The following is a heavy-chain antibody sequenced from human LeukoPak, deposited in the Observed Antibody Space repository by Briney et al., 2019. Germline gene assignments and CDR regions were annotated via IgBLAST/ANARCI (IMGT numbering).Heavy chain of an antibody. D-gene: IGHD3-22*01. CDR2: LYSGGTV. CDR1: GFTVSSNY. J-gene: IGHJ4*02. V-gene: IGHV3-53*01. CDR3: AREGSYDSSTMWYSDY. Sequence: PGGSLRLSCAASGFTVSSNYMAWVRQAPGKGLEWVSVLYSGGTVYYADSVKGRFTISRDNSKNTLYLQMNTLRAEDTAVYYCAREGSYDSSTMWYSDYWGQGTLVTVSS.